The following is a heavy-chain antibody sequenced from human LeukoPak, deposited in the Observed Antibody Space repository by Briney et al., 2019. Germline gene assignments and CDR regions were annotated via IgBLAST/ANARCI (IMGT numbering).Heavy chain of an antibody. CDR2: IYYSGST. J-gene: IGHJ4*02. CDR1: GGSISSYY. V-gene: IGHV4-59*01. D-gene: IGHD3-10*01. CDR3: ARTAKYYYGSETYYFFDY. Sequence: PSETLSLTCSVSGGSISSYYWSWIRQPPGKGLEWIGYIYYSGSTNYNPSLKSRVTISVDTSKNQFSLRLSSVTAADTAVYYCARTAKYYYGSETYYFFDYWGQGTLVTVSS.